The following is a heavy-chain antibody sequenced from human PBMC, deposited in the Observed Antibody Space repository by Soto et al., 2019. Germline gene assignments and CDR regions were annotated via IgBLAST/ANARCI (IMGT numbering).Heavy chain of an antibody. V-gene: IGHV4-31*03. CDR1: GGSISSGGYY. CDR2: IYYSGST. D-gene: IGHD4-17*01. Sequence: SETLSLTCTVSGGSISSGGYYWSWIRQHPGKGLEWIGYIYYSGSTYYNPSLKSRVTISVDTSKNQFSLKLSSVTAADTAVYYCARAVFGYGDYYFDYWGQGTLVTVSS. J-gene: IGHJ4*02. CDR3: ARAVFGYGDYYFDY.